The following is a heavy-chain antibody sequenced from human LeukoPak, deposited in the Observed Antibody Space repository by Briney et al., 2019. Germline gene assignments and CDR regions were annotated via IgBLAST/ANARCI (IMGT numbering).Heavy chain of an antibody. CDR3: AREYWPRPPYAFDI. J-gene: IGHJ3*02. Sequence: GASVKVSCKASGGTFSSYAISWVRQAPGQGLEWMGRIIPILGIANYAQKFQGRVTITADKSTSTAYMELSSLRSEDTAVYYRAREYWPRPPYAFDIWGQGTTVTVSS. V-gene: IGHV1-69*04. D-gene: IGHD2-8*02. CDR2: IIPILGIA. CDR1: GGTFSSYA.